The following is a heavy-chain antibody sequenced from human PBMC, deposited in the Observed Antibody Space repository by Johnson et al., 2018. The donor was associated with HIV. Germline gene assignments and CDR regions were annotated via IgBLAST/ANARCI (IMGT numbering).Heavy chain of an antibody. CDR1: GFTFSSNY. CDR2: IYSGGRT. J-gene: IGHJ3*02. Sequence: QLVESGGGLVQPGGSLRLSCAASGFTFSSNYMSWVRQAPGKGLEWVSVIYSGGRTYYADSVKGRFTISRDNSKNTLYLQMSSLRVEDTAVYYWARDLVGVVAAAGPVGDASDIWGQGTMVTVSS. CDR3: ARDLVGVVAAAGPVGDASDI. V-gene: IGHV3-66*01. D-gene: IGHD6-13*01.